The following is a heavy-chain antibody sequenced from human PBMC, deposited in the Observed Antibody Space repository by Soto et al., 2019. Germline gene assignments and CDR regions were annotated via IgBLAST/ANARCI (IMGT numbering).Heavy chain of an antibody. V-gene: IGHV1-69*13. CDR1: GGTFSSYA. Sequence: ASVKVSCKASGGTFSSYAISWVRQAPGQGLEGMGGMIPIFGTANYAQKFQGRVTITADESTSTAYMELSSLRSEDTAVYYCAVYSGYGHGAFDIWGQGTMVTV. CDR3: AVYSGYGHGAFDI. J-gene: IGHJ3*02. D-gene: IGHD5-12*01. CDR2: MIPIFGTA.